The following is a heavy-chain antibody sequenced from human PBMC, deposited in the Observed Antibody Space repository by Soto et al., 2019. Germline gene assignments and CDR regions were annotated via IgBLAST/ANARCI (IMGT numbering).Heavy chain of an antibody. CDR3: ASNSGSYESGY. CDR1: GFTFSSYN. V-gene: IGHV3-33*01. CDR2: IWYDGSKR. Sequence: QVHLVESGGGVVQPGRSLRLSCAASGFTFSSYNIHWVRQAPGKGLEWVAVIWYDGSKRYYADSVKGRFTISRDNSKNTLYLQMNSLRGEDTAVYSCASNSGSYESGYWGQGTLVTVSS. D-gene: IGHD1-26*01. J-gene: IGHJ4*02.